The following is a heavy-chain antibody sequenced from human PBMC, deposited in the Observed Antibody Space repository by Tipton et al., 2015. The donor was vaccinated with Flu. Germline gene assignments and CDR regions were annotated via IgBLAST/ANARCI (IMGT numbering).Heavy chain of an antibody. Sequence: TLSLTCSVSGDSIGSGYCWGWVRQPPGKGLDWIGNICHSGNTYYNPSLKSRITISVDRSKNQFSLKLRSVTAADTAVYYCARLGSLWSEYFYFDYWGRGTLISVSS. CDR2: ICHSGNT. CDR1: GDSIGSGYC. D-gene: IGHD2/OR15-2a*01. CDR3: ARLGSLWSEYFYFDY. J-gene: IGHJ4*02. V-gene: IGHV4-38-2*01.